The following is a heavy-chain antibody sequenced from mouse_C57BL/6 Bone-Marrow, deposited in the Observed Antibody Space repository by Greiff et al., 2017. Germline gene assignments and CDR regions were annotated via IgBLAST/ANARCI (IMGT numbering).Heavy chain of an antibody. V-gene: IGHV1-26*01. J-gene: IGHJ2*01. CDR3: APYYYGSSWDY. D-gene: IGHD1-1*01. CDR2: INPNNGGT. Sequence: VQLQQSGPELVKPGASVKISCKASGYTFPDYYMNWVKQSHGKSLAWIGDINPNNGGTSYNQKFKGKATLTVDKSSSTAYMELRSLTSEDSAVYYGAPYYYGSSWDYWGQGTTLTVSS. CDR1: GYTFPDYY.